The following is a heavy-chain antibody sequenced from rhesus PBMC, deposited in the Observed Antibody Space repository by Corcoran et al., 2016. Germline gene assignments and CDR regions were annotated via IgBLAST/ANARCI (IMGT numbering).Heavy chain of an antibody. D-gene: IGHD2-39*02. CDR1: GGPLRSNY. Sequence: QVQLQESGPGLVKPSETLSLTCAVSGGPLRSNYWTGIRQAPGKGLEWIGRIYGTGGSTDYNPSLNSRVTISADTSKNQFSLKLSSVTAADTAVYYCAKFLGGVCYYWGQGVLVTVSS. V-gene: IGHV4-160*01. J-gene: IGHJ4*01. CDR2: IYGTGGST. CDR3: AKFLGGVCYY.